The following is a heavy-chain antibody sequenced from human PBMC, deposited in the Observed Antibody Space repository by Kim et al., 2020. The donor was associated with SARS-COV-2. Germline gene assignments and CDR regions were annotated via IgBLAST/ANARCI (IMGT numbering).Heavy chain of an antibody. Sequence: YIYYPDSGKGRFPISRDNAKNSLYLQMNSLRAEDTAVYYCARDRGVGLDYWGQGTLVTVSS. J-gene: IGHJ4*02. CDR3: ARDRGVGLDY. D-gene: IGHD1-26*01. V-gene: IGHV3-21*01. CDR2: YI.